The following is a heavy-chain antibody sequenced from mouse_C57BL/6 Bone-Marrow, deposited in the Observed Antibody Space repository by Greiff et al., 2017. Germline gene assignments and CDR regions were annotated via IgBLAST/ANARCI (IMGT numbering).Heavy chain of an antibody. CDR3: TMPPYYAMDY. D-gene: IGHD6-1*01. J-gene: IGHJ4*01. CDR2: IYPGNSDT. Sequence: VQLQQSGTVLARPGASVKMSCKTSGYTFTSYWMHWVKQRPGPGLEWIGAIYPGNSDTSYNQKFKGKAKLTAVTSASTAYMELSSLTNEDSAVYYCTMPPYYAMDYWGQGTSGTVSS. V-gene: IGHV1-5*01. CDR1: GYTFTSYW.